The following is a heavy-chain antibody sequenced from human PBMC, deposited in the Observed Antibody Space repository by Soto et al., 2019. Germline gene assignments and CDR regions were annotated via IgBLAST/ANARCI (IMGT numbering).Heavy chain of an antibody. CDR2: IYHSGST. CDR3: ARVLTIFGVVTWFDP. V-gene: IGHV4-38-2*01. D-gene: IGHD3-3*01. CDR1: GYSISSGYY. Sequence: PSETLSLTCAVSGYSISSGYYWGWIRQPPGKGLEWIGSIYHSGSTYYNPSLKSRVTISVDTSKNQFSLKLSSVAAADTAVYYCARVLTIFGVVTWFDPWGQGTLVTVPQ. J-gene: IGHJ5*02.